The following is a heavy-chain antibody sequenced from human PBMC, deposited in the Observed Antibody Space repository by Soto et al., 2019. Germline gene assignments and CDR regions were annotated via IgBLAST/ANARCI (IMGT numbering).Heavy chain of an antibody. CDR1: GYIFVNYG. V-gene: IGHV1-18*01. J-gene: IGHJ6*02. D-gene: IGHD3-16*02. CDR2: ISPYSGNT. Sequence: QVQLVQSGDEVRKPGSSVKVSCKASGYIFVNYGIAWVRQAPGQGLEWMGWISPYSGNTHYASKAQGRLTMTTDTSTSTAHIDLASLTSADTAVYYCSMVDTSVTPTPPDVWGQGTTVTFSS. CDR3: SMVDTSVTPTPPDV.